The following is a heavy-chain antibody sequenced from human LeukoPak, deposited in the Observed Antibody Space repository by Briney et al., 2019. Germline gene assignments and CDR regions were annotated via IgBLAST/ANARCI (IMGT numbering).Heavy chain of an antibody. CDR1: GGSIGSGSYY. J-gene: IGHJ4*02. CDR3: VRENARSVPTAISPLDY. Sequence: TLSLTCTVSGGSIGSGSYYWTWIRQPAGKGLEWIGRIYTSGSTDYSPSLKSRVTISADTSKNHSSLKLSSVTAADTAVYYCVRENARSVPTAISPLDYWGQGTLVTVSS. V-gene: IGHV4-61*02. D-gene: IGHD2-2*01. CDR2: IYTSGST.